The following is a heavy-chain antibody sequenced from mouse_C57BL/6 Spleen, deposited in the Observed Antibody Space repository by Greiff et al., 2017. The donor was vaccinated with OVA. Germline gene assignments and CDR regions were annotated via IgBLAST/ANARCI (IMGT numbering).Heavy chain of an antibody. CDR1: GFSLPSYG. J-gene: IGHJ3*01. V-gene: IGHV2-5*01. CDR3: AKRRDDSGFAY. Sequence: VQLQESGPGLVQPSQRLSIPCTVSGFSLPSYGVPWVRQSPGKGLEWLGVIWRGGSTDYNAALMSRLSITKDNSTSRVFFKMNSLQADDTAIYYCAKRRDDSGFAYWGQGTLVTVSA. D-gene: IGHD2-4*01. CDR2: IWRGGST.